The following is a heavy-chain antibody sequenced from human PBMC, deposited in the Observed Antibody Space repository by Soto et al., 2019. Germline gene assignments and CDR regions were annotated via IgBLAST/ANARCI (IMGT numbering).Heavy chain of an antibody. Sequence: SETLSLTCTVSGDSISSADYYWSWIRQPPGKGLEWIGYIYYSGSTNYNPSLKSRVTISVDTSKNQFSLKLSSVTAADTAVYYCARDPTYYDFWSGYYYYYSMDVWGQGTTVTVSS. CDR3: ARDPTYYDFWSGYYYYYSMDV. D-gene: IGHD3-3*01. CDR2: IYYSGST. CDR1: GDSISSADYY. V-gene: IGHV4-61*08. J-gene: IGHJ6*02.